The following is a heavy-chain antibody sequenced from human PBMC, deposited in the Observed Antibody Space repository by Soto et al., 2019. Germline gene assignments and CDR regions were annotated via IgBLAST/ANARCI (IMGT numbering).Heavy chain of an antibody. CDR2: ISSSSSYI. CDR3: ARGNSGWFEAFDY. Sequence: GGSLRLSCAASGFTFSSYSMNWVRQAPGKGLEWVSSISSSSSYIYYADSVKGRFTISRDNAKNSLYLQMNSLRAEDTAVYYCARGNSGWFEAFDYWGQGTLVTVSS. D-gene: IGHD6-19*01. V-gene: IGHV3-21*01. CDR1: GFTFSSYS. J-gene: IGHJ4*02.